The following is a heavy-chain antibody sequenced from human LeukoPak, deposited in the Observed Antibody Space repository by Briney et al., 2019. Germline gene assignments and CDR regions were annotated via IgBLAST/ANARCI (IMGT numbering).Heavy chain of an antibody. J-gene: IGHJ4*02. V-gene: IGHV1-18*01. Sequence: ASVKVSCKASGYTFTRYGISWVRQAPGQGLEWMGWISAYNGNTNYAQKLQGRVTMTTDTSTSTAYMGLRSLRSDDTAVYYCAREASDIVATIPYFDYWGQGTLVIVSS. CDR3: AREASDIVATIPYFDY. CDR2: ISAYNGNT. CDR1: GYTFTRYG. D-gene: IGHD5-12*01.